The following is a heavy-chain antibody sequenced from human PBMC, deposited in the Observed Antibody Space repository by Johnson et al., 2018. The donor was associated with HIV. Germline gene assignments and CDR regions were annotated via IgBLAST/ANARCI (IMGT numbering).Heavy chain of an antibody. V-gene: IGHV3-9*01. J-gene: IGHJ3*02. CDR2: ISWNSGSI. CDR1: GFSFDDYA. Sequence: VQLVESGGGLVQPGGSLRLSCAASGFSFDDYAMHWVRQVAGKGLEWVSGISWNSGSIGYADSLKGRFPISRDNAKNSLYLQMNSLRAEDTAVYYCARQLGSDAFDIWGQGTMVTVSS. D-gene: IGHD7-27*01. CDR3: ARQLGSDAFDI.